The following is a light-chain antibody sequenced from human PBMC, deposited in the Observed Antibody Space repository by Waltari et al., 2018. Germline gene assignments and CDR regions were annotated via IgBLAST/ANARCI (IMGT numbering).Light chain of an antibody. Sequence: DIQMTKSPPSLSASVGDRVTITGRASQSISNSLNWYQQKPVKVPNLLIYAASSLHSGVPSRFSGSGSGTDFTLTISSLQPEDFATYYCQQSYSTPVTFGGGTKVEIK. CDR1: QSISNS. CDR2: AAS. V-gene: IGKV1-39*01. CDR3: QQSYSTPVT. J-gene: IGKJ4*01.